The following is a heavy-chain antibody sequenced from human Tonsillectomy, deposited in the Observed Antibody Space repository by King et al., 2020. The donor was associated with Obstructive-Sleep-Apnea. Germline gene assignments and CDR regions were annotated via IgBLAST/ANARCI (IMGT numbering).Heavy chain of an antibody. CDR1: GGSISSYY. D-gene: IGHD6-13*01. V-gene: IGHV4-59*01. J-gene: IGHJ4*02. CDR2: IYYSGST. Sequence: QLQESGPGLVKPSETLSLTCTVSGGSISSYYWSWIRQPPGKGLEWIGYIYYSGSTNYNPSLKSRATISVDTSKNQFSLKLSSVTAADTAVYYCASFLLDSSSWYYFDYWGQGTLVTVSS. CDR3: ASFLLDSSSWYYFDY.